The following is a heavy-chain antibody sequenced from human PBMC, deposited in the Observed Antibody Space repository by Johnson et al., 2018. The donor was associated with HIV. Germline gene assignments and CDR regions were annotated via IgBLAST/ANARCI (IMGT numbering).Heavy chain of an antibody. CDR2: ISYDGSNK. CDR3: AKDLASYSSFWPPAFDV. J-gene: IGHJ3*01. Sequence: QVQLVESGGGVVQPGRSLRLSCAASGFTFSSYGMHWVRQAPGKGLEWVAVISYDGSNKYYADSVKGRFTISRDNSKNTLYLQMNSLRAEDTAVYYCAKDLASYSSFWPPAFDVWGQGTMVTVSS. V-gene: IGHV3-30*18. CDR1: GFTFSSYG. D-gene: IGHD6-6*01.